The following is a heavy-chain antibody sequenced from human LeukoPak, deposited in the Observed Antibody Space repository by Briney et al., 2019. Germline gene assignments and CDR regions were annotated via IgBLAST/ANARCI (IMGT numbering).Heavy chain of an antibody. CDR3: ARETGYCSSSSCYNYFDY. Sequence: SETLSLTCTVSVGSISSSSYYWGWIRQPPGKGLEWIGSIYYSGSTYYNPSLKSRVTISADTSKNQFSLKLSSVTAADTAVYYCARETGYCSSSSCYNYFDYWGQGTLVTVSS. D-gene: IGHD2-2*02. CDR1: VGSISSSSYY. J-gene: IGHJ4*02. CDR2: IYYSGST. V-gene: IGHV4-39*02.